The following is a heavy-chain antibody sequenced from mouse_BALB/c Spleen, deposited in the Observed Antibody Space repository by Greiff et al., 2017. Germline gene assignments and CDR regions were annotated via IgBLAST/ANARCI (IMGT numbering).Heavy chain of an antibody. Sequence: DVKLVESGGGLVKPGGSLKLSCAASGFTFSSYAMSWVRQTPEKRLEWVASISSGGSTYYPDSVKGRFTISRDNARNILYLQMSSLRSEDTAMYYCARGDYYGSSAMDYWGQGTSVTVSS. D-gene: IGHD1-1*01. CDR3: ARGDYYGSSAMDY. V-gene: IGHV5-6-5*01. J-gene: IGHJ4*01. CDR2: ISSGGST. CDR1: GFTFSSYA.